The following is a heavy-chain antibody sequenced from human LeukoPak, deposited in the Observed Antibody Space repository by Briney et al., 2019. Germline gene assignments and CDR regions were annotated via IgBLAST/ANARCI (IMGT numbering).Heavy chain of an antibody. CDR3: AKAGNDILTGYYNVKVYYFDY. Sequence: PGGSLRLSCAASGFTFSDHYMDWVRQAPGKGLEWVSAISGSGGSTYYADSVKGRFTISRDNSKNTLYLQMNSLRAEDTAVYYCAKAGNDILTGYYNVKVYYFDYWGQGTLVTVSS. V-gene: IGHV3-23*01. CDR1: GFTFSDHY. J-gene: IGHJ4*02. CDR2: ISGSGGST. D-gene: IGHD3-9*01.